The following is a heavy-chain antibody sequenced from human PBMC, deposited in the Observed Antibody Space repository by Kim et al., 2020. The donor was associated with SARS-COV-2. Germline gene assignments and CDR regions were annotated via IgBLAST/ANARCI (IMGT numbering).Heavy chain of an antibody. CDR3: ATERVGKAYGFDI. V-gene: IGHV3-53*04. J-gene: IGHJ3*02. CDR2: IYSGGST. CDR1: GFTVSSSY. Sequence: GGSLRLSCAASGFTVSSSYMSWVRQAPGKGLDWVSVIYSGGSTYYANSVKGRFTISRHNSKNTLSLQMNSLRPEDTAVYFCATERVGKAYGFDIWGQGTMVTVSS.